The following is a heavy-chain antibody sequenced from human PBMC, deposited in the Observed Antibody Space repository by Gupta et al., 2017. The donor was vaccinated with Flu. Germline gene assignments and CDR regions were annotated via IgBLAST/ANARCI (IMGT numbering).Heavy chain of an antibody. CDR2: ISGSGGST. CDR3: AKDANAWRLSRSNHYFDY. D-gene: IGHD2-21*01. Sequence: EVQLLESGGGLVQPGGSLRLSCAASGFTFSSYAMSWVRQAPGKGLEWVSAISGSGGSTYYADSVKGRFTISRDNSKNTLYLQMNSLRAEDTAVYYCAKDANAWRLSRSNHYFDYWGQGTLVTVSS. V-gene: IGHV3-23*01. J-gene: IGHJ4*02. CDR1: GFTFSSYA.